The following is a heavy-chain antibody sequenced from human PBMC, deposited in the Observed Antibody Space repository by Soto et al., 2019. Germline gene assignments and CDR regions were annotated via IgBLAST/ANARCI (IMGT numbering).Heavy chain of an antibody. CDR2: IFSTGNT. Sequence: SETLSLTCTVSGGSISSGDYYWSWIRQPPGKGLEWIGSIFSTGNTYYNPSLKSRVSISVDTSKNQFSLKLSSVTAADAAVYYCARPSQAAGRCGDFDYWGQGTLVTVSS. CDR3: ARPSQAAGRCGDFDY. CDR1: GGSISSGDYY. D-gene: IGHD3-10*01. V-gene: IGHV4-39*01. J-gene: IGHJ4*02.